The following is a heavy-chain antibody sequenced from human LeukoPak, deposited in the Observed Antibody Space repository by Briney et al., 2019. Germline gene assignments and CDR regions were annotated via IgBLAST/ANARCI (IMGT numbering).Heavy chain of an antibody. CDR2: IRSSSDYI. V-gene: IGHV3-21*01. CDR1: GFTFSSYS. J-gene: IGHJ4*02. D-gene: IGHD1-7*01. Sequence: GGSLRLSCAASGFTFSSYSMNWVRQAPGKGLEWVSFIRSSSDYIYYADSVKGRFTISRDNAKNSLYLQMNSLRAEDTAVYYWARGLSGTRFDYWGQGTLVTVSS. CDR3: ARGLSGTRFDY.